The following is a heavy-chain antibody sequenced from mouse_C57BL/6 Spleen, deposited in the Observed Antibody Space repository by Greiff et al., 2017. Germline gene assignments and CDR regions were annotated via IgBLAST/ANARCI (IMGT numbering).Heavy chain of an antibody. J-gene: IGHJ2*01. V-gene: IGHV5-4*01. Sequence: DVMLVESGGGLVKPGGSLKLSCAASGFTISSYAMSWVRQTPEKRLEWVATISDGGSYTYYPDNVKGRFTISRDNAKNNLYLQMSHLKSEDTAMFYCARDRDYDGSSGGDYFDYWGQGTTLTVSS. CDR2: ISDGGSYT. CDR1: GFTISSYA. D-gene: IGHD1-1*01. CDR3: ARDRDYDGSSGGDYFDY.